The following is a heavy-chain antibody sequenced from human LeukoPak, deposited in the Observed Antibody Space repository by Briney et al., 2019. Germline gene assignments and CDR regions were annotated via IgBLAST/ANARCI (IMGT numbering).Heavy chain of an antibody. J-gene: IGHJ6*03. CDR3: ARAYCTTTRCYEFYHYYYMDV. CDR1: GFTLSTYT. CDR2: VSSSSSYT. Sequence: GGSLRLSCAASGFTLSTYTMNWVRQAPGKGLEWVSSVSSSSSYTYYADSVKGRFTISRDNAKNSLYLQMNSLRAEDTAVYYCARAYCTTTRCYEFYHYYYMDVWGKGTTVTVSS. D-gene: IGHD2-2*01. V-gene: IGHV3-21*01.